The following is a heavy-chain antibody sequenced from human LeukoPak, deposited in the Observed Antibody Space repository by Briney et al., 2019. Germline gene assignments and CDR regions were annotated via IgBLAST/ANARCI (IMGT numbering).Heavy chain of an antibody. CDR2: IYSGGST. CDR3: ASAREYCGSAECYEYFQH. Sequence: GGSLRLSCAASGVTVGTNSMSWARQSPGKGLEWVSVIYSGGSTYNADSVNGRFTVSRDNSRNTLLLQMNNLRAEDTALYFCASAREYCGSAECYEYFQHWGQGTLVIVSS. CDR1: GVTVGTNS. D-gene: IGHD2-21*01. J-gene: IGHJ1*01. V-gene: IGHV3-53*01.